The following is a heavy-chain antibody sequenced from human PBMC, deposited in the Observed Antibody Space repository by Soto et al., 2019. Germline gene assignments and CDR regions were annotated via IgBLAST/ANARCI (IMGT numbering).Heavy chain of an antibody. J-gene: IGHJ4*02. CDR2: INAGNAKT. D-gene: IGHD6-19*01. CDR3: ARDGAVAGNANFDY. Sequence: QVQLVQSGAEVKKPGASVKVSCKASGYTFTNYAIHWVRQGPGQRLEWMGWINAGNAKTKYSQKFQGRVTISRDTSASTDYMELTTLRSEDTAVYYCARDGAVAGNANFDYWGQGTLVTVSS. CDR1: GYTFTNYA. V-gene: IGHV1-3*01.